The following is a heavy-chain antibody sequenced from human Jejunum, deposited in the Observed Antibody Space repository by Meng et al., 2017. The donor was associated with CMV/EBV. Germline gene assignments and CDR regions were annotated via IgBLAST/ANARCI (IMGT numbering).Heavy chain of an antibody. J-gene: IGHJ4*02. D-gene: IGHD3-10*01. V-gene: IGHV1-69*05. CDR2: IIVLFGTP. Sequence: SCKTSGNTVNSNTIAWVRQAPGQGLGWLGGIIVLFGTPNYAQNFQGRVTITTDEAASTTYMEMNNLRSEDTAVYFCARGPSYYDIIYWGPGTLVTVSS. CDR1: GNTVNSNT. CDR3: ARGPSYYDIIY.